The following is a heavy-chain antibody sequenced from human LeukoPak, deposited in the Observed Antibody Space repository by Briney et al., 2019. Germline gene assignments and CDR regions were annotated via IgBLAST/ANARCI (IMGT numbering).Heavy chain of an antibody. CDR2: IDGDGSST. V-gene: IGHV3-74*01. D-gene: IGHD1-26*01. Sequence: GGSLRLSCAASGFTFSSYWMHWVRQAPGKGLVWVSRIDGDGSSTSYADSVKGRFTISRDNAKNALYLQMNSLRAEDTAVYYCARTIVGAAFDYWGQGTLVTVSS. CDR3: ARTIVGAAFDY. CDR1: GFTFSSYW. J-gene: IGHJ4*02.